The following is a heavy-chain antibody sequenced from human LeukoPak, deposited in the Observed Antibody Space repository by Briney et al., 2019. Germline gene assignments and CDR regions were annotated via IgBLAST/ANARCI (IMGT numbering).Heavy chain of an antibody. V-gene: IGHV3-30-3*01. CDR1: GFAFSSYS. D-gene: IGHD2-2*02. CDR3: ARLPGYCSSNSCYKMTIPFDY. CDR2: ISYDGSRK. J-gene: IGHJ4*02. Sequence: GGSLRLSCVASGFAFSSYSMHWVRQAPGKGLEWVAVISYDGSRKYDADSVKGRSTISRDNSKNTLYLQMNSLRTEDTAVYYCARLPGYCSSNSCYKMTIPFDYWGQGTLVTVSS.